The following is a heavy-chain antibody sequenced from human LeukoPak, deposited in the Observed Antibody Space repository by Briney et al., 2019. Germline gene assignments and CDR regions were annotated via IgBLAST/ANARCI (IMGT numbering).Heavy chain of an antibody. D-gene: IGHD3-9*01. CDR3: ARHRPLNDILTGPWVVPYYMDV. V-gene: IGHV5-51*01. Sequence: GESLKISCKGSGYRFTSYWIGWVRQMPGKGLEWMGIIYPGDSDTRYSPSFQGQITISVDKSISTAYLQWSSLKASDTAMYYCARHRPLNDILTGPWVVPYYMDVWGKGTTVTVSS. J-gene: IGHJ6*03. CDR1: GYRFTSYW. CDR2: IYPGDSDT.